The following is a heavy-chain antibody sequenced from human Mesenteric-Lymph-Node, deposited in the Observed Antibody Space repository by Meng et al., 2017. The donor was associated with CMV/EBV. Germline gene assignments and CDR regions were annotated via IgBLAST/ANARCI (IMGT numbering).Heavy chain of an antibody. D-gene: IGHD6-13*01. J-gene: IGHJ2*01. CDR3: ASHKGSSSWYEYFDL. CDR2: ISSSSSYI. Sequence: GGSLRLSCAASGFTFSSYSMNWVRQAPGKGLEWVSSISSSSSYIYYADSVKGRFTISRDNVKNTLYLQMNSLRAEDTAVYYCASHKGSSSWYEYFDLWGRGTLVTVSS. V-gene: IGHV3-21*01. CDR1: GFTFSSYS.